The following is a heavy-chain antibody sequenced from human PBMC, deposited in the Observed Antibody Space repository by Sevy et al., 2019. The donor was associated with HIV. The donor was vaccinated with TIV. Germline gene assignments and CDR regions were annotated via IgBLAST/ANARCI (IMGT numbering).Heavy chain of an antibody. V-gene: IGHV4-31*03. CDR1: GGSISSGGYY. CDR3: ARGITIFGVVIRFDP. D-gene: IGHD3-3*01. CDR2: IYYSGST. Sequence: SETLSLTCTVSGGSISSGGYYWSWIRQHPGKGLEWIGYIYYSGSTYYNPSLKSRVTISVDTSKHQFSLKLSSVTAADTAVYYCARGITIFGVVIRFDPWGQGTLVTVSS. J-gene: IGHJ5*02.